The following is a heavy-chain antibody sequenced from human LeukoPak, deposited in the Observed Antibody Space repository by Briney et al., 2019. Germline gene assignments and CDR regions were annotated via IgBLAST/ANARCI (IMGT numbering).Heavy chain of an antibody. CDR2: IYPGDSDT. CDR1: GYSFTSYW. CDR3: ATLNCSTSCYTTNYYYYYMDV. Sequence: GESLKISCKGSGYSFTSYWIGWVRQMPGKGLEWMWIIYPGDSDTRYSPSFQGQVTISADKSISTAYLQWSSLKASDTAMYYCATLNCSTSCYTTNYYYYYMDVWGKGTTVTVSS. J-gene: IGHJ6*03. V-gene: IGHV5-51*01. D-gene: IGHD2-2*02.